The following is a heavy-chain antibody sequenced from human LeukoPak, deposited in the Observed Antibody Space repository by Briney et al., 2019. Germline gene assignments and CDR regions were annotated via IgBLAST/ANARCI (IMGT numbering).Heavy chain of an antibody. CDR3: AKGGPQFFDY. CDR2: ISGSGGTT. V-gene: IGHV3-23*01. CDR1: GFTFSNYA. D-gene: IGHD5-24*01. J-gene: IGHJ4*02. Sequence: PGGSLTLSCVASGFTFSNYAMTWVRQAPGKGLEWVSTISGSGGTTNYADSVKGRFTISRDSSKSTLYLQMNSLRAEDTAVYVCAKGGPQFFDYWGQGSLVTVSS.